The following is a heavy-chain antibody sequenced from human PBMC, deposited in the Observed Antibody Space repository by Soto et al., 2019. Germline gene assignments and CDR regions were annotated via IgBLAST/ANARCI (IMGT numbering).Heavy chain of an antibody. CDR2: IYPGDSDT. CDR1: GYSFTSYW. V-gene: IGHV5-51*01. J-gene: IGHJ6*02. D-gene: IGHD6-19*01. CDR3: ARRQWLSTYYYYGMDV. Sequence: PGESLKISCKGSGYSFTSYWIGWVRQMPGKGLEWMGIIYPGDSDTRYSPSFQRQVNISADKSISTAYLQWSSLKASDTAMYYCARRQWLSTYYYYGMDVWGQGTTVTVSS.